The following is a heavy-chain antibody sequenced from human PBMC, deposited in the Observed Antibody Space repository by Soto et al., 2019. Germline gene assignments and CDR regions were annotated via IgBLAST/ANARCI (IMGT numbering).Heavy chain of an antibody. Sequence: SEPPALPSTVSGGPVMSSSDHWSWLLQPPGKGLEWIGNIYHSGSTYYNPSLKSRVTISIDTWKNQFSLKLTSVTAADTAMYYCVRYSENYYDGMDVWGQGTTVTVSS. CDR3: VRYSENYYDGMDV. J-gene: IGHJ6*02. V-gene: IGHV4-39*07. CDR1: GGPVMSSSDH. CDR2: IYHSGST. D-gene: IGHD4-4*01.